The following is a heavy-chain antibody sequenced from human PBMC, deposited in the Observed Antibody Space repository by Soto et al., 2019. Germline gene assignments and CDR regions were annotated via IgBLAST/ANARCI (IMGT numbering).Heavy chain of an antibody. CDR2: ISYDGSDK. J-gene: IGHJ4*02. Sequence: PGGTLRLSCAASGFTFKTYGMHWVRQAPGKGLEGVAVISYDGSDKFYADSVKGRFTISRDNFKNTLYLQMSSLRAEDTAIYYCAKSPNFYCSSPNCYKFYFDYWGQGTLVTVSS. V-gene: IGHV3-30*18. CDR1: GFTFKTYG. CDR3: AKSPNFYCSSPNCYKFYFDY. D-gene: IGHD2-2*02.